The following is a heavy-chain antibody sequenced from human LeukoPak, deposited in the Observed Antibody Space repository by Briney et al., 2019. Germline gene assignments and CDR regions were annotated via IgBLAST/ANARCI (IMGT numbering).Heavy chain of an antibody. V-gene: IGHV3-30*04. CDR2: ISYDGSNK. Sequence: GGSLRLSCAASGFTFSSYAMHWVRQAPGKGLEWVAVISYDGSNKYYADSVKGRFTISRDNSKNTLYLQMNSLRAEDTAVYYCAKDYDYYYYYYMDVWGKGTTVTVSS. J-gene: IGHJ6*03. CDR3: AKDYDYYYYYYMDV. D-gene: IGHD2-2*01. CDR1: GFTFSSYA.